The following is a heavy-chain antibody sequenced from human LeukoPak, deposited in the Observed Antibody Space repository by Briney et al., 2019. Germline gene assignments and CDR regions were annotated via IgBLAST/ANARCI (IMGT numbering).Heavy chain of an antibody. CDR2: MNPNNGNT. Sequence: ASVKISYKTSGYSFTTYDITWVRQATGQGLEWMGWMNPNNGNTGYAQKFQGRVTMTRDTSISTAYMELSSLRSEDTAVYYCARGFSDYDGSDYAFSFYWGQGTLVTVSS. CDR1: GYSFTTYD. J-gene: IGHJ4*02. V-gene: IGHV1-8*01. D-gene: IGHD3-22*01. CDR3: ARGFSDYDGSDYAFSFY.